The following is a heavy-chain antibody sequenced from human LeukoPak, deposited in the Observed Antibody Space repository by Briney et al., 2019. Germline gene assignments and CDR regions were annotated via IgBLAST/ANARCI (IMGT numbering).Heavy chain of an antibody. CDR2: ISGSGGST. CDR3: AKSTYDFWSGYYLYYFDY. D-gene: IGHD3-3*01. V-gene: IGHV3-23*01. CDR1: GFTFSSYA. Sequence: GGSLRLSCVASGFTFSSYAMSWVRQAPGKGLEWVSSISGSGGSTYYADSVKGRFTISRDNSKNTLYLQMNSLRAEDTAVYYCAKSTYDFWSGYYLYYFDYWGQGTLVTVSS. J-gene: IGHJ4*02.